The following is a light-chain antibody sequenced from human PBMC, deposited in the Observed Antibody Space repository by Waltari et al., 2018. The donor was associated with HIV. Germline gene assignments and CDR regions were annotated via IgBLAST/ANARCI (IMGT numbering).Light chain of an antibody. CDR1: ISDIGSFNL. J-gene: IGLJ2*01. V-gene: IGLV2-23*02. Sequence: QSALTQPASVSGSPGQSITISCTGTISDIGSFNLVLWYQQYPGRAPKLIIYEVSKRPSGVSDRFSGSKSGNRASLTVAGLKVEDEADYYCCSYAGGRVFVLFGGGTRLTV. CDR2: EVS. CDR3: CSYAGGRVFVL.